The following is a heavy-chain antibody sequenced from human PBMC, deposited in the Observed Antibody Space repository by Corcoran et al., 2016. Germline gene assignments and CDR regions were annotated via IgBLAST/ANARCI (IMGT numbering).Heavy chain of an antibody. Sequence: QLQQWGAGLLKPSETLSLTCAVYGGSFSGYYWSWIRQPPGKGLEWIGEINHSGSTNYNPSLKSRVTISVDTSKKQFSLKLRSVTAADTAVYYCARGRRASYWYFDLWGRGTLSLSPQ. V-gene: IGHV4-34*01. J-gene: IGHJ2*01. CDR2: INHSGST. CDR1: GGSFSGYY. CDR3: ARGRRASYWYFDL.